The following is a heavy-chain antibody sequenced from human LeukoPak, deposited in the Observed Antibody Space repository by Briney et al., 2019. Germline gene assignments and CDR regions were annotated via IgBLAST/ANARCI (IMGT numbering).Heavy chain of an antibody. CDR1: GGSFSGYY. CDR3: ARVAGGDVYDFWSGYTPRNAFDI. V-gene: IGHV4-34*01. Sequence: SETLSLTCAVYGGSFSGYYWSWIRQPPGKGLEWIGEINHSGSTNYNPSLKSRVTISVDTSKNQFSLKLSSVTAADTAVYYCARVAGGDVYDFWSGYTPRNAFDIWGQGTMVTVSS. D-gene: IGHD3-3*01. J-gene: IGHJ3*02. CDR2: INHSGST.